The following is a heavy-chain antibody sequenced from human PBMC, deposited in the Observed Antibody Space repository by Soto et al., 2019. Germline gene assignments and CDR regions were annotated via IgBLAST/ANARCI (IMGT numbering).Heavy chain of an antibody. V-gene: IGHV3-23*01. D-gene: IGHD5-12*01. CDR2: ISGSGGST. Sequence: HPGGSLRLSCAASGFTFSSYAVSWVRQAPGKGLEWVSAISGSGGSTYYADSVKGRFTISRDNSKNTLYLQMNSLRAEDTAVYYCAREVGLYSGYDSVMFDYWGQGTLVTVSS. J-gene: IGHJ4*02. CDR1: GFTFSSYA. CDR3: AREVGLYSGYDSVMFDY.